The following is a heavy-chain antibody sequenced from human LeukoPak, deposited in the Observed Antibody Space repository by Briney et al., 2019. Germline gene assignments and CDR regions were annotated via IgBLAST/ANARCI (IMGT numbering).Heavy chain of an antibody. CDR1: SGSISSSSYY. J-gene: IGHJ4*02. V-gene: IGHV4-39*01. Sequence: SETLSLTCSVSSGSISSSSYYWGWVRQPPGKGLEWIGSMFFTGNAYYNPSLKSRVTISVDTSENQFSLKLRSMTAADTAVYYCARHVVGNYDLLSFDYWGQGTLVSVSS. D-gene: IGHD1-7*01. CDR3: ARHVVGNYDLLSFDY. CDR2: MFFTGNA.